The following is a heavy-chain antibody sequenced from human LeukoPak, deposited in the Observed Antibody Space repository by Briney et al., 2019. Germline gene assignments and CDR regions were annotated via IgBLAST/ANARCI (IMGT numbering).Heavy chain of an antibody. CDR2: IYYSGST. CDR3: ARASGYSPRAFDI. J-gene: IGHJ3*02. V-gene: IGHV4-39*07. CDR1: GGSISSSSYY. Sequence: SETLSLTCTVSGGSISSSSYYWGWIRQPPGKGLEWIGSIYYSGSTYYNPSLKSRVTISVDTSKNQFSLKLSSVTAADTAVYYCARASGYSPRAFDIWGQGTMVTVSS. D-gene: IGHD5-18*01.